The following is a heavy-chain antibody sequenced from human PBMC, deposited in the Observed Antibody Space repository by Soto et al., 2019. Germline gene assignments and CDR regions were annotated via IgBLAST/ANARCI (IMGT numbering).Heavy chain of an antibody. D-gene: IGHD4-17*01. Sequence: SETLSLTCTVSGGSISSSSYYWGWIRQPPGKGLEWIGSIYYSGSTYYNPSLKSRVTISVDTSKSQFSLKLSSVTAADTAVYYCADTHDYGDPYYFDYWGQGTLVTVSS. CDR2: IYYSGST. J-gene: IGHJ4*02. V-gene: IGHV4-39*01. CDR1: GGSISSSSYY. CDR3: ADTHDYGDPYYFDY.